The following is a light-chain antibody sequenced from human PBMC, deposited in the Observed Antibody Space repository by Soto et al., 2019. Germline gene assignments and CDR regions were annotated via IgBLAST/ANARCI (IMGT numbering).Light chain of an antibody. CDR2: HVS. CDR3: YSYTTSSTYV. J-gene: IGLJ1*01. CDR1: SSDVGAYNY. V-gene: IGLV2-14*01. Sequence: QSVLTQPASVSGSRGQSITIACTGTSSDVGAYNYVSWYQQHPAKIPKLMIYHVSNRPSGVSDRFSGSKSGNTASLTISGLQAEDEADYYCYSYTTSSTYVFGTGTKVTVL.